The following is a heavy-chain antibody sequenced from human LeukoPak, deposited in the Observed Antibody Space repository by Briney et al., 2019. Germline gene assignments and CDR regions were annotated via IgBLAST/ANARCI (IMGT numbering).Heavy chain of an antibody. V-gene: IGHV4-34*01. CDR1: GGSFSGYY. CDR3: ARVLRLWSMRPIYFDY. Sequence: SETLSLTCAVYGGSFSGYYWSWIRQPPGKGLEWIGEINHSGSTSYNPSLKSRVTISVDTSKNQFSLKLSSVTAADTAVYYCARVLRLWSMRPIYFDYWGQGTLVTVSS. D-gene: IGHD5-18*01. CDR2: INHSGST. J-gene: IGHJ4*02.